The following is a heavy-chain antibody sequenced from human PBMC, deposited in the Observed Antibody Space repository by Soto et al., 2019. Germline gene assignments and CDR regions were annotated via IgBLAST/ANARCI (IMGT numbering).Heavy chain of an antibody. Sequence: ASVKVSCKASGYTFTSYDINWVRQATGQGLEWMGWMNPNSGNTGYAQKFQGRVTMTRNTSISTAYMELSSLRSEDTAVYYCARSILAIRGSLDAFDIWGQGTMVTVSS. CDR2: MNPNSGNT. CDR3: ARSILAIRGSLDAFDI. D-gene: IGHD2-21*01. CDR1: GYTFTSYD. V-gene: IGHV1-8*01. J-gene: IGHJ3*02.